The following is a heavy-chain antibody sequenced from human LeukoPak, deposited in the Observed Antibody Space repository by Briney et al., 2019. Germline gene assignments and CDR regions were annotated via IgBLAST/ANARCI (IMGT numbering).Heavy chain of an antibody. Sequence: SETLSLTCTVSGVSISTYSWSWIRQPPGKGLEWIGYISYSGSTSYNPSLRSRVTISVDTSKNQFSLKLSSVTAADTAVYYCATDGNFDLWGRGTLVTVSS. J-gene: IGHJ2*01. CDR2: ISYSGST. D-gene: IGHD1-26*01. CDR3: ATDGNFDL. V-gene: IGHV4-59*01. CDR1: GVSISTYS.